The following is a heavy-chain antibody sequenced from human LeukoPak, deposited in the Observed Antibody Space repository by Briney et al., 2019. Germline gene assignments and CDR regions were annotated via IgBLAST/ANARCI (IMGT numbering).Heavy chain of an antibody. CDR3: ARRTAAGNDAFDI. CDR1: GGSISSSSYY. D-gene: IGHD6-13*01. Sequence: SETLSLTCTVSGGSISSSSYYWDYIRQPPRKGLEWIGGIYYSGSTYYNPSLKSRLTISVDTSNNQFSLKLSSVTAADTAVYYCARRTAAGNDAFDIWGQGTMVTVSS. V-gene: IGHV4-39*01. CDR2: IYYSGST. J-gene: IGHJ3*02.